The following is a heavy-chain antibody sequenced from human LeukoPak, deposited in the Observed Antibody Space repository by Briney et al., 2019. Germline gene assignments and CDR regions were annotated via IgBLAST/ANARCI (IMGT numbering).Heavy chain of an antibody. Sequence: GGSLRLSCAASGFTFSSYWMHWVRQAPGKGLVWVSRINSDGSSASYADSVKGRFTISRDNAKNTLYLQMNSLRAEDTAVYCCATSGSYKLYYFDYWGQGTLVTVSS. D-gene: IGHD1-26*01. CDR2: INSDGSSA. CDR1: GFTFSSYW. CDR3: ATSGSYKLYYFDY. J-gene: IGHJ4*02. V-gene: IGHV3-74*01.